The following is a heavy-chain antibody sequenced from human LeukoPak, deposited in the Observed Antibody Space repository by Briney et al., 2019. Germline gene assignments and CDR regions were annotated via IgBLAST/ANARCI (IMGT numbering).Heavy chain of an antibody. V-gene: IGHV1-2*02. D-gene: IGHD6-6*01. CDR1: GYTFTDYY. Sequence: GASVKVSCKASGYTFTDYYMHWVRQAPGQGLEWMGWINPNSGGTNYAQKFQGRVTMTRDTSISTAYMELSRLRSDDTAVYYCARIEDIATRPRGYYYYYYMDVWGKGTTVTVSS. CDR3: ARIEDIATRPRGYYYYYYMDV. J-gene: IGHJ6*03. CDR2: INPNSGGT.